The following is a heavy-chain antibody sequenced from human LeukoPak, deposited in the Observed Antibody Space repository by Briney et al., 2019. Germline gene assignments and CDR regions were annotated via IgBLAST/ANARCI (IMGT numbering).Heavy chain of an antibody. CDR2: ISGSGDNT. CDR1: GFSFSTYA. V-gene: IGHV3-23*01. J-gene: IGHJ4*02. Sequence: GGSLRLSCAASGFSFSTYAMSWVRQAPGKGLEWVSTISGSGDNTYYADSLKGRFTISRDSSKNTLYLQVNSLRAEDTAVYYCAKQTRTTTAPDYWGQGTLVTVSS. CDR3: AKQTRTTTAPDY. D-gene: IGHD1-1*01.